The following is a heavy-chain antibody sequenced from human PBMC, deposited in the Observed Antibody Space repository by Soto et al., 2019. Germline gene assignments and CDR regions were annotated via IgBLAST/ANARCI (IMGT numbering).Heavy chain of an antibody. Sequence: SETLSLTCAVYGGSFSGDYWTWIRQPPGTGLEWIGEINHSGSTNYNPSLKSRVTISVDTSKNQFSLKLTSVTAADTAVYYCARDKITGLFDYWGQGTMVTVS. CDR2: INHSGST. D-gene: IGHD2-8*02. CDR1: GGSFSGDY. V-gene: IGHV4-34*01. J-gene: IGHJ4*02. CDR3: ARDKITGLFDY.